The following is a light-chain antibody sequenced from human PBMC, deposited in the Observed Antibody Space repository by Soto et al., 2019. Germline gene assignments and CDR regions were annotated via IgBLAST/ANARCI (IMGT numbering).Light chain of an antibody. CDR1: SANIGAGYD. J-gene: IGLJ1*01. Sequence: QSVLTQPPSVSGAPGQTITISCTGSSANIGAGYDVHWYQQFPGTAPKLLIHGNNDRPSGVSDRFSASKSGTSASLAITGLQAEDEADYYCSSYTNINTRACVFGTGTKLTVL. CDR2: GNN. V-gene: IGLV1-40*01. CDR3: SSYTNINTRACV.